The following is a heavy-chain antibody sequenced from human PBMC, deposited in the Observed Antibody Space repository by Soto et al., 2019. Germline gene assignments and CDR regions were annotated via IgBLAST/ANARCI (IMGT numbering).Heavy chain of an antibody. Sequence: SETLSLTCAVYGGSFSGYYWSWIRQPPGKGLEWIGEINHSGSTNYNPSLKSRVTISVDTSKNQFSLKLCSVTAADTAVYYRATGRYGHDAFDIWGQGTMVTVSS. V-gene: IGHV4-34*01. D-gene: IGHD5-18*01. J-gene: IGHJ3*02. CDR1: GGSFSGYY. CDR2: INHSGST. CDR3: ATGRYGHDAFDI.